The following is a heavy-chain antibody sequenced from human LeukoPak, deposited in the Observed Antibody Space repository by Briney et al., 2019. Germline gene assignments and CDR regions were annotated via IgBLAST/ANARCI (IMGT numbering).Heavy chain of an antibody. CDR2: INGDGSRT. D-gene: IGHD3-22*01. CDR3: ARARITFYYDSNGPYFDY. Sequence: GGSLRLSCAASGFTFNSYWMYWVRQAPGKGLVWVSRINGDGSRTSYADSVKGRCTISRDNAKNTLYLQMNSLRVEDTAVYYCARARITFYYDSNGPYFDYWGQGNLVTVSS. V-gene: IGHV3-74*01. J-gene: IGHJ4*02. CDR1: GFTFNSYW.